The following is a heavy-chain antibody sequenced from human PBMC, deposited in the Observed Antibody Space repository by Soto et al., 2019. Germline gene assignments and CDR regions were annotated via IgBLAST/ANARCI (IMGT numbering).Heavy chain of an antibody. Sequence: SETLSLTCTVSGGSISSYYWSWIRQPPGKGLEWIGDIYCSGSTNYNPSLKSRVTISVDTYKNQFSLKLSSVTAEDTAVYYCARLTGGDAIDIWGQGTMVTVSS. CDR2: IYCSGST. J-gene: IGHJ3*02. D-gene: IGHD7-27*01. CDR1: GGSISSYY. V-gene: IGHV4-59*01. CDR3: ARLTGGDAIDI.